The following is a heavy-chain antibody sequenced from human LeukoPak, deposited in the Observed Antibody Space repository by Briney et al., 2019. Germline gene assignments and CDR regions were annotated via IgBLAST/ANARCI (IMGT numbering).Heavy chain of an antibody. J-gene: IGHJ5*02. Sequence: SETLSLTCSVSAGSISSSSYYWGWIRQPPGMGLVGVVNIYYSGSTYYNPSLKSRVTISVNTSKNQFSMKLSSVTAADTAVYYCARSSGSGSYLPTNWFDPWGQGTLVTVSS. V-gene: IGHV4-39*01. CDR1: AGSISSSSYY. D-gene: IGHD3-10*01. CDR3: ARSSGSGSYLPTNWFDP. CDR2: IYYSGST.